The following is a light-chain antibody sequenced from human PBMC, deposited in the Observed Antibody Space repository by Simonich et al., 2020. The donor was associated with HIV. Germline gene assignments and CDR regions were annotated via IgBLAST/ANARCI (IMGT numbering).Light chain of an antibody. CDR2: AAS. CDR1: QGISSY. J-gene: IGKJ3*01. Sequence: IQLTQSPSFLSASVGDRVTITCRASQGISSYLNWYQQKPGKAPKLLIYAASSLQSGVPSRFSGSGSGTDFTLTISSLQPEDFATYYCQQSYSTPFTFGPGTKVDIK. V-gene: IGKV1-39*01. CDR3: QQSYSTPFT.